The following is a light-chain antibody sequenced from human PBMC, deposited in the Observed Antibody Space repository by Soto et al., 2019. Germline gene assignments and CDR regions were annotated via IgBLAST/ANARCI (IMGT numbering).Light chain of an antibody. J-gene: IGKJ1*01. CDR1: QSISTS. CDR3: QHSTTWT. V-gene: IGKV1-39*01. Sequence: DIQMTQSPCSLSASVVDRFTGTGRASQSISTSLNWYQQKPGKAPMLLIYAASSLQGGVPSRFSGSGSGTDFTLTISSLQPEDFATYSCQHSTTWTFGQGTKVDIK. CDR2: AAS.